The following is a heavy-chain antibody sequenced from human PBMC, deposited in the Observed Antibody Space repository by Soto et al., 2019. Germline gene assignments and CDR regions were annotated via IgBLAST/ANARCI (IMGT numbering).Heavy chain of an antibody. CDR2: INHSGST. CDR1: GGSFSGYY. CDR3: ARDGGYRGYDYFDY. V-gene: IGHV4-34*01. J-gene: IGHJ4*02. D-gene: IGHD5-12*01. Sequence: QVQLQQWGAGLLKPSETLSLTCAVYGGSFSGYYWSWIRQPPGKGLEWIGEINHSGSTNYNPSLKRRVTISVDTTKNQFSLKLSSVTAADTAVYYCARDGGYRGYDYFDYWGQGTLVTVSS.